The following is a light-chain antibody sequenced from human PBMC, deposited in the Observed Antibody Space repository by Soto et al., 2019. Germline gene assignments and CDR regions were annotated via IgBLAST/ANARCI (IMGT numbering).Light chain of an antibody. CDR1: QSIGDN. V-gene: IGKV1-39*01. CDR3: QQSFNTPPT. J-gene: IGKJ4*01. Sequence: DIQMTQSPSSLSASVGDRVTITCRASQSIGDNLNWYQQKPGTAPNLLIYAASSLQSGVPSRFSGSGSGTDFTLTITNLQPEDFVSFFCQQSFNTPPTFGRGTRWIS. CDR2: AAS.